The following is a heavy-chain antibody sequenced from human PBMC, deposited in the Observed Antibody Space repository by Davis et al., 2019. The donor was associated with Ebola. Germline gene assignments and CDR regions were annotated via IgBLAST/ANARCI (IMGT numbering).Heavy chain of an antibody. D-gene: IGHD1-26*01. V-gene: IGHV3-74*01. J-gene: IGHJ4*02. CDR3: ARAGYYRFDY. CDR2: VNGDGRTT. CDR1: GFTFSTSW. Sequence: GESLKISCAASGFTFSTSWIHWVRQAPGKGLVWVARVNGDGRTTNYADSVKGRFTISRDNAKNTVYLQMSSLTVEDTAVYYCARAGYYRFDYWGQGTLVPVSS.